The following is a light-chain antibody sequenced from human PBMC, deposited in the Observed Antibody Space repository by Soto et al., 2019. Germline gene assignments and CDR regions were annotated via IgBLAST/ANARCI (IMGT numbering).Light chain of an antibody. J-gene: IGKJ5*01. V-gene: IGKV3-15*01. CDR1: QSVSDN. Sequence: EVLMTKTTDTLYVSPGERVTLSCRASQSVSDNLAWYQQNPGQGPRLLVYRASTRTLGIPARFSGSESGTEFTLTISSLQSKDFAVYYCPQYTSWPITSGHRRRPEI. CDR2: RAS. CDR3: PQYTSWPIT.